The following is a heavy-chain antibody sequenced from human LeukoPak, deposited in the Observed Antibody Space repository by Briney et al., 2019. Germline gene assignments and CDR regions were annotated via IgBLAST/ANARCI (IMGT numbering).Heavy chain of an antibody. CDR3: ARDYSSSLGYYYYMDG. V-gene: IGHV4-39*07. J-gene: IGHJ6*03. CDR1: GGSITSSSYY. CDR2: IYYSGNT. Sequence: SETLSLTCTVSGGSITSSSYYWGWIRQPPGKGLEWFGSIYYSGNTYYNPSLKSRVTISVDTSKNQFSLKLNSVTAADTAVYYCARDYSSSLGYYYYMDGWGKGTTVTASS. D-gene: IGHD6-6*01.